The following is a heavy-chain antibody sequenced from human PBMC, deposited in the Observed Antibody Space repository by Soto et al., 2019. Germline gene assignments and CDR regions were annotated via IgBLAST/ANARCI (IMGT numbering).Heavy chain of an antibody. D-gene: IGHD2-8*01. CDR1: GFTFSSYS. J-gene: IGHJ6*02. CDR2: ISSSSSTI. Sequence: EVQLVESGGGLVQPGGSLRLSCAASGFTFSSYSMNWVRQAPGKGLEWVSYISSSSSTIYYADSVKGRFTISRDNAKNSLYLQMNSLRDEDTAVYYCARDHDVLMVYEHYGMDVWDQGTTVTVSS. CDR3: ARDHDVLMVYEHYGMDV. V-gene: IGHV3-48*02.